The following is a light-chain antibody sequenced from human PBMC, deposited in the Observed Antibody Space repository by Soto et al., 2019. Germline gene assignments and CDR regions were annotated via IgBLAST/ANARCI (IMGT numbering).Light chain of an antibody. V-gene: IGKV1-39*01. CDR2: AAS. J-gene: IGKJ5*01. CDR3: QQSYSTPIT. Sequence: DIQMTQSPSTLSASLGDRVTITCGASQSISSWLAWYQQKPGKAPKLLIYAASSLQSGVPSRFSGSGYGTDFNLTISSLQTEDFATYYCQQSYSTPITFGQGTRLEIK. CDR1: QSISSW.